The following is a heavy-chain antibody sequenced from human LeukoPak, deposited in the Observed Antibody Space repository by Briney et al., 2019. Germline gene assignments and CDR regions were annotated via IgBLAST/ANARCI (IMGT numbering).Heavy chain of an antibody. CDR2: ISAYNGNT. D-gene: IGHD4-17*01. V-gene: IGHV1-18*01. Sequence: ASVKVSCKASGYTFTSYGISWVRQAPGQGLEWMGWISAYNGNTNYAQKLQGRVTMTTDTSTSTAYMELRSLRSDDTAVYYCARVGVTTRRFYYYMDVWGKGTTVTISS. CDR1: GYTFTSYG. CDR3: ARVGVTTRRFYYYMDV. J-gene: IGHJ6*03.